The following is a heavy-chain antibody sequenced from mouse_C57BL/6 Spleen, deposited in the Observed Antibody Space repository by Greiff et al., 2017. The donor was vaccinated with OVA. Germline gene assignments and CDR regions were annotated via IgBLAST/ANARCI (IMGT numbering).Heavy chain of an antibody. V-gene: IGHV1-64*01. CDR2: IHPNSGST. D-gene: IGHD2-3*01. Sequence: QVQLKQPGAELVKPGASVKLSYKASGYTFTSYWMHWVKQRPGQGLEWIGMIHPNSGSTNYNEKFKSKATLTVDKSSSTAYMQLSSLTSEDSAVYYCARSVYDGYYDAMDYWGQGTSVTVSS. CDR3: ARSVYDGYYDAMDY. J-gene: IGHJ4*01. CDR1: GYTFTSYW.